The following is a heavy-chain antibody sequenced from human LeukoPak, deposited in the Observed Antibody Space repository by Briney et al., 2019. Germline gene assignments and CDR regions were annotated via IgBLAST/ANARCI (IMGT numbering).Heavy chain of an antibody. J-gene: IGHJ4*02. CDR3: ARIGYSSSSLDY. Sequence: PGGSLRLSCAASGFTVSSNYMSWVRQAPGKGLEWVANIKQDGSEKYYMDSMKGRFTISRDNAKNSLYLQMNSLRAEDTAVYYCARIGYSSSSLDYWGQGTLVTVSS. CDR1: GFTVSSNY. V-gene: IGHV3-7*01. D-gene: IGHD6-6*01. CDR2: IKQDGSEK.